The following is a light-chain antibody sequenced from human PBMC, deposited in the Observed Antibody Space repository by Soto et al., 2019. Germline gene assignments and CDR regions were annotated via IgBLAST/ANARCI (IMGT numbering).Light chain of an antibody. V-gene: IGKV3-15*01. Sequence: EIVMTQSAATLSVSPGERATLSCRAGQSVGSNLAWYQQKPGQAPRLLIYGASSRATGIPARFSGSGSGTEFTLTISSLQSEDSAVYYCQHYNNRPLTFGGGAKVEIK. CDR1: QSVGSN. CDR3: QHYNNRPLT. CDR2: GAS. J-gene: IGKJ4*01.